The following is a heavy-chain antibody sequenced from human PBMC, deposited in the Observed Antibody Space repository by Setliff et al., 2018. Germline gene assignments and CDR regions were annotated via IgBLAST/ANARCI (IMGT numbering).Heavy chain of an antibody. Sequence: GGSLRLSCAASGFTFSDYNMNWVRQAPGKGLEWLSYISSSSGTIFYADSVKGRFSISRDSAKSSLFLQMNSLRGEDTAVYYCARSRRLRRLQSDFDHWGQGTLVTVSS. CDR1: GFTFSDYN. CDR3: ARSRRLRRLQSDFDH. J-gene: IGHJ4*02. D-gene: IGHD6-25*01. V-gene: IGHV3-48*01. CDR2: ISSSSGTI.